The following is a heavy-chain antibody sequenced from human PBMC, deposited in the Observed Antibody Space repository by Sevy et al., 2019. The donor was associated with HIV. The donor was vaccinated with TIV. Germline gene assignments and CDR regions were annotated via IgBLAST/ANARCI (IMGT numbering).Heavy chain of an antibody. CDR3: ARDKEGKGNGYFDY. V-gene: IGHV3-21*06. CDR1: GFTFSSYF. J-gene: IGHJ4*02. Sequence: GGSLRLSCETSGFTFSSYFINWVRQSPGKGLEWVASIGRSSSHIYYADSVKGRFTISRDNGKNSLYLQMNSLRVDDTAIYYCARDKEGKGNGYFDYWGQGALVTVSS. CDR2: IGRSSSHI. D-gene: IGHD3-22*01.